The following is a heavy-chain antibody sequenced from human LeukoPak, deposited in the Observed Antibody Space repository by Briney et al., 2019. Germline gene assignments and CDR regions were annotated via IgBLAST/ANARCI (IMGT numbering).Heavy chain of an antibody. CDR3: ARIQYYYGSGYYYGIDV. CDR1: GYTFISYD. Sequence: GASVKDSFKASGYTFISYDINWVRQATGQGLEGMGWMYPNSGNTGYAQKFQGRVTMTRNTSISTAYMELSSLRSEVTAVYYCARIQYYYGSGYYYGIDVWGQGTTVTVSS. D-gene: IGHD3-10*01. V-gene: IGHV1-8*01. J-gene: IGHJ6*02. CDR2: MYPNSGNT.